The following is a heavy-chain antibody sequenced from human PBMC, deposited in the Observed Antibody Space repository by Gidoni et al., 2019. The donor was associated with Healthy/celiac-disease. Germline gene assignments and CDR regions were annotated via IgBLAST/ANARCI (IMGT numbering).Heavy chain of an antibody. J-gene: IGHJ6*02. Sequence: QVQLVQSGAEVKKPGASVKVSCKASGYTFPNYYMPWGRQAHGQGLEWLGIVNPSGGSTSYEQKFQGRVPMTRDTSTSTVYMELSSLRSEDTAVYYCARGPLWFGEPKIPRYYGMDVWGQGTTVTVSS. V-gene: IGHV1-46*01. CDR3: ARGPLWFGEPKIPRYYGMDV. CDR2: VNPSGGST. CDR1: GYTFPNYY. D-gene: IGHD3-10*01.